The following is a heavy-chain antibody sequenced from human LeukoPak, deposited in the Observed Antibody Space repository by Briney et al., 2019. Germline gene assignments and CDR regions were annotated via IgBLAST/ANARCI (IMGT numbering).Heavy chain of an antibody. Sequence: ASVTVSYTASGYTFTSYGISWVRQAPGKGLEWMEWISAYNGNTNYPQNPQGRVTMTTDTFTSPAYMELRSLRSDDTAVYYCARVGEITMIVVDTDYWGQGTLVTVSS. J-gene: IGHJ4*02. CDR2: ISAYNGNT. CDR3: ARVGEITMIVVDTDY. D-gene: IGHD3-22*01. CDR1: GYTFTSYG. V-gene: IGHV1-18*01.